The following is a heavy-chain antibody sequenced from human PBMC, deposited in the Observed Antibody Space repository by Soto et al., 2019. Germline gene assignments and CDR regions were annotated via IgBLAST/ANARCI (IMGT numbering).Heavy chain of an antibody. Sequence: SETLSLTCTVSGGSISSYYWSWIRQPPGKGLERIGYIYYSGSTNYNPSLKSRVTISVDTSKNQFSLKLSSVTAADTAVYYCARHLRSPRAYYYYMDVWGKGTTVTVSS. V-gene: IGHV4-59*08. D-gene: IGHD3-16*01. CDR1: GGSISSYY. CDR2: IYYSGST. J-gene: IGHJ6*03. CDR3: ARHLRSPRAYYYYMDV.